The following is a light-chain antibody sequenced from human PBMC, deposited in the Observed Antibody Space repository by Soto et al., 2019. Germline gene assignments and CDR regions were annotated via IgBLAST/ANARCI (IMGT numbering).Light chain of an antibody. CDR1: ERISSNF. CDR2: GAS. V-gene: IGKV3-20*01. CDR3: QQYGTSPFT. J-gene: IGKJ3*01. Sequence: VLTQSPDTLSLSPGERATLSCRASERISSNFLAWYQQRPGQAPRLLIYGASTRASGIPDRFSGSGSGTDFALTISRLEPEDFAVFYCQQYGTSPFTFGPGTTVGIK.